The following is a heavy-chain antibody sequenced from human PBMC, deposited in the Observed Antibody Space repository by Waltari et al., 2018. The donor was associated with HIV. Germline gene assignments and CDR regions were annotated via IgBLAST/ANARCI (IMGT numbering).Heavy chain of an antibody. D-gene: IGHD3-9*01. V-gene: IGHV3-74*01. J-gene: IGHJ6*02. Sequence: EVQLVESGGGLVQPGGSLRLSCAASGFTFSSYWMHWVRQAPGKGLVWVSRINSDGSSTSYADSVKGRFTISRDNAKNTLYLQMNSLRAEDTAVYFCARDYDILTGYYALGVWGQGTTVTVSS. CDR1: GFTFSSYW. CDR3: ARDYDILTGYYALGV. CDR2: INSDGSST.